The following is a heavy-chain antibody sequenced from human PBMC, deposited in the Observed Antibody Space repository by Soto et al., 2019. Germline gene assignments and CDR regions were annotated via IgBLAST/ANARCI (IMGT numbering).Heavy chain of an antibody. V-gene: IGHV4-4*02. D-gene: IGHD2-8*01. J-gene: IGHJ6*02. CDR1: GDSINNTYW. CDR2: IYHTAGR. CDR3: ARAVYCTTALCWDDFYYYNMDV. Sequence: QVQLQQSGPGLVKPSATLSLTCFVSGDSINNTYWWRWVRQAPGKGLERIGEIYHTAGRRYMPSLRGRITLSVDTSKNQFSLKLSSVTAADTAVYYCARAVYCTTALCWDDFYYYNMDVGGQGPGVTVSS.